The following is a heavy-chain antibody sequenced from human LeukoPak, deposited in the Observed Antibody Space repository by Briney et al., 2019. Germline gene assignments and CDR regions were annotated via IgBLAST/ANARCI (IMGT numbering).Heavy chain of an antibody. CDR2: IYHSGST. CDR1: GYSIGSGYY. CDR3: ARDPLGATIDY. V-gene: IGHV4-38-2*02. D-gene: IGHD1-26*01. Sequence: SETLSLTCTVSGYSIGSGYYWGWIRPPPGKGLEWIGSIYHSGSTYYNPSLKSRVTISVDTSKNQFSLKLSSVTAADTAVYYCARDPLGATIDYWGQGTLVTVSS. J-gene: IGHJ4*02.